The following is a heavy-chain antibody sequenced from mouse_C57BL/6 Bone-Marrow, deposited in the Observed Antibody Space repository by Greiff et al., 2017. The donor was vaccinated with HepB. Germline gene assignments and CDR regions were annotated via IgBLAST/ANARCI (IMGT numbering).Heavy chain of an antibody. J-gene: IGHJ1*03. Sequence: EVQRVESGGGLVKPGGSLKLSCAASGFTFSSYAMSWVRQTPEKRLEWVATISDGGSYTYYPDNVKGRFTISRDNAKNNLYLQMSHLKSEDTAMYYCAEDDYSNYFWYFDVWGTGTTVTVSS. CDR1: GFTFSSYA. V-gene: IGHV5-4*01. CDR2: ISDGGSYT. D-gene: IGHD2-5*01. CDR3: AEDDYSNYFWYFDV.